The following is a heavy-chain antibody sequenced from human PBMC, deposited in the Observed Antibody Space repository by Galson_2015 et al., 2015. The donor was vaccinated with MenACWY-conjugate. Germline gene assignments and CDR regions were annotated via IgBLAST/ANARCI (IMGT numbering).Heavy chain of an antibody. D-gene: IGHD4/OR15-4a*01. CDR1: RFSFSPYA. CDR3: ATDRPRKTTAAAPSAN. V-gene: IGHV3-23*01. J-gene: IGHJ1*01. CDR2: IASNGDTT. Sequence: SLRLSCAASRFSFSPYAMHWVRQTPGKGLQWVSAIASNGDTTYYEDSVKGRFTISRDNSNNKLYLKINSLRAEDTAMYYCATDRPRKTTAAAPSANGARGYRVTASS.